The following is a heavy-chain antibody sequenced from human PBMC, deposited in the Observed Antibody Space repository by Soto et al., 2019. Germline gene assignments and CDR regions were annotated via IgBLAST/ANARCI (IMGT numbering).Heavy chain of an antibody. Sequence: GGSLRLSCAASGFTFSSYAMSWVRQAPGKGLEWVSAISGRGGRTYYADSVKGRFTISRDNSKNTLYLQMNSLRAEDTAVYYCAKVPVVPTALYYYYMDVWGKGTTVTVSS. D-gene: IGHD2-2*01. J-gene: IGHJ6*03. V-gene: IGHV3-23*01. CDR2: ISGRGGRT. CDR1: GFTFSSYA. CDR3: AKVPVVPTALYYYYMDV.